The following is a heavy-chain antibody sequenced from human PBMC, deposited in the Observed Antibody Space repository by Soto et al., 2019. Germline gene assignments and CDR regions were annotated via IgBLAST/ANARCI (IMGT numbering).Heavy chain of an antibody. D-gene: IGHD2-21*02. CDR2: IIPIFRTA. V-gene: IGHV1-69*12. Sequence: QVQLVQSGAEVKKPGSSVKVSCKASGGTFSSYAISWVRQAPGQGLEWMGGIIPIFRTADYAQKFQGRVSITAAESTSTAYMEVSSLRAEDTAVYYCATHTVVTPGNYYYGMDVWGQGTTVTVSS. CDR1: GGTFSSYA. J-gene: IGHJ6*02. CDR3: ATHTVVTPGNYYYGMDV.